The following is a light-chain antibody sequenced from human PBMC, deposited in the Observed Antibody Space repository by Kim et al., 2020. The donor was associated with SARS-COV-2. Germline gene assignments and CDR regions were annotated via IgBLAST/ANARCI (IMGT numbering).Light chain of an antibody. V-gene: IGKV1-39*01. Sequence: DVQMTQSPTSLSASIGDRVTITCRASQNIRSYLNWYQQKPGKAPNLLIYAASTLQSGVSSRFSATGSETDFTLTISYLQPDDFATYYCQQSYSTPITFGGRTKVEIK. CDR2: AAS. CDR1: QNIRSY. J-gene: IGKJ4*01. CDR3: QQSYSTPIT.